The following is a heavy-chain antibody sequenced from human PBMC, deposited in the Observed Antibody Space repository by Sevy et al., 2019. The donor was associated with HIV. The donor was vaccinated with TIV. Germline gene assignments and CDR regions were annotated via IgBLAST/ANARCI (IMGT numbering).Heavy chain of an antibody. CDR3: ARGELPGAYYYYGMDV. CDR1: GFTFSSYW. D-gene: IGHD1-26*01. V-gene: IGHV3-7*01. Sequence: GGCLRLSCAASGFTFSSYWMSWVRQAPGKGLEWVANIKQDGSEKYYVDSVKGRFTISRDNAKNSLYLQMNSLRAEDTAVYYCARGELPGAYYYYGMDVWGQGTTVTVSS. J-gene: IGHJ6*02. CDR2: IKQDGSEK.